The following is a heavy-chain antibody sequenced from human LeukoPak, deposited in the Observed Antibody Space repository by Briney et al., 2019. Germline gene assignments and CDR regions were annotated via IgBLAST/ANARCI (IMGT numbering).Heavy chain of an antibody. D-gene: IGHD1-26*01. CDR3: ARDKTGSYSVDY. CDR2: ISYDGSKK. V-gene: IGHV3-30-3*01. CDR1: GFSFSSYA. Sequence: PERSLRLSCAASGFSFSSYAMHWVRQAPGKGLEWVAVISYDGSKKYYADSVKGRFTISRDNSKSTLWLQMNSLRAEDTAVYHCARDKTGSYSVDYWGQGTLVSVSS. J-gene: IGHJ4*02.